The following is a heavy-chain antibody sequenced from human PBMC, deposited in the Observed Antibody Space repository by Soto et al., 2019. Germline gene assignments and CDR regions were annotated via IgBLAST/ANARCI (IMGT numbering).Heavy chain of an antibody. Sequence: ASVKVSCKASGYTFTNNDVSWVRQATGQGLEWMGWMNPGSGDTGYAQKFQGRVTMTRDISMATAYMELNSLTSEDTAIYYCARMESFGSLNWFDPWGQGTLVTVSS. CDR2: MNPGSGDT. D-gene: IGHD5-18*01. V-gene: IGHV1-8*02. CDR3: ARMESFGSLNWFDP. J-gene: IGHJ5*02. CDR1: GYTFTNND.